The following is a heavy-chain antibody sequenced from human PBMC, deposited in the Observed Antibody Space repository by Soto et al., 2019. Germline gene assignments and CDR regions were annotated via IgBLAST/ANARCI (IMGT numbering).Heavy chain of an antibody. V-gene: IGHV4-39*01. Sequence: SETLSLTCSVSGDFISNTTYYWAWARQAPGKGLEWVGSIYFSGSGTSHYNPSLKSRVTISVDTSKNQFSLKLTSVTAADTAVYYCARPGYSFSTSGYYPFDYWGQGTLVTVSS. CDR1: GDFISNTTYY. CDR3: ARPGYSFSTSGYYPFDY. D-gene: IGHD3-22*01. CDR2: IYFSGSGTS. J-gene: IGHJ4*02.